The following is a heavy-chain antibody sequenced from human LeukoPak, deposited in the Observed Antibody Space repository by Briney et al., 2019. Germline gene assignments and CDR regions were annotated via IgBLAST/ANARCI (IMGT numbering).Heavy chain of an antibody. V-gene: IGHV3-74*01. CDR3: ARAQYSYGHYYFDY. CDR1: GFTFSSYW. Sequence: QPGGSLRLSCAASGFTFSSYWMHWVRQAPGKGLVWVSRINSGGSSTSYADSVKGRFTISRDNAKNTLYLQMNSLRAEDTAVYYCARAQYSYGHYYFDYWGQGTLVTVSS. CDR2: INSGGSST. J-gene: IGHJ4*02. D-gene: IGHD5-18*01.